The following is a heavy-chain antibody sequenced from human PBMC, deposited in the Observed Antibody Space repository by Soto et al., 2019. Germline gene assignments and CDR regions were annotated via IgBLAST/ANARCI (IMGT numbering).Heavy chain of an antibody. CDR2: IYYSGST. CDR3: ARDYDSSGDY. J-gene: IGHJ4*02. CDR1: GGSISTSSYF. D-gene: IGHD3-22*01. Sequence: SETLSLTCTVSGGSISTSSYFWGWIRQPPGKGLEWIGSIYYSGSTYYNPSLKSRVTISVDTSKNQFSLKLSSVTAADTAVYYCARDYDSSGDYWGQGTLVTVPS. V-gene: IGHV4-39*01.